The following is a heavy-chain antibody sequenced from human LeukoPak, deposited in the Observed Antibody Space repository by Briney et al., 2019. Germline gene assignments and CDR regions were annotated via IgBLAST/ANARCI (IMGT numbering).Heavy chain of an antibody. V-gene: IGHV4-34*01. J-gene: IGHJ4*02. CDR3: ASARELPSLDPTGNY. D-gene: IGHD1-26*01. CDR2: INHSGST. CDR1: GWSFSGYY. Sequence: SETLSLTCAVYGWSFSGYYLRWIRQPPGKGLEWIGEINHSGSTNYNPSLKSRVTISVVTSKNQFSLKLSSVTAADTAVYYCASARELPSLDPTGNYWGQGTLVTVSS.